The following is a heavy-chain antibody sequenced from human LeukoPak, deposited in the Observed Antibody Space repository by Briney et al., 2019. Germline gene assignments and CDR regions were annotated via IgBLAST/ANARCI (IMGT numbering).Heavy chain of an antibody. CDR1: GGSISSGSYY. Sequence: SQTPSLTCTVSGGSISSGSYYWSWIRQPAGKGLEWIGRIYTSGSTNYNPSLKSRVTISVDTSKNQFSLKLSSVTAADTAVYYCARERGAVAGFSFDYWGQGTLVTVSS. V-gene: IGHV4-61*02. CDR3: ARERGAVAGFSFDY. J-gene: IGHJ4*02. D-gene: IGHD6-19*01. CDR2: IYTSGST.